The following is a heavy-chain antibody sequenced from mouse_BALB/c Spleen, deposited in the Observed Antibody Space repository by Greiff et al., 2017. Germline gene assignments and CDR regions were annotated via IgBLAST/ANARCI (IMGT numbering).Heavy chain of an antibody. CDR2: ISYSGST. D-gene: IGHD1-1*01. CDR3: ARHSSSYTGYFDY. CDR1: GDSITSCY. J-gene: IGHJ2*01. Sequence: EVKLVESGPSLVKPSQTLSLTCSVTGDSITSCYWNWIRKFPGHKLEYMGYISYSGSTYYNPPLKSRISITRDTSKNQYYLQLNSVTTEDTATYYCARHSSSYTGYFDYWGQGTTLTVSS. V-gene: IGHV3-8*02.